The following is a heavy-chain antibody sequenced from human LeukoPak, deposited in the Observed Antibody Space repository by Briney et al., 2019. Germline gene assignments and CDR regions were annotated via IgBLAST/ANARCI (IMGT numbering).Heavy chain of an antibody. Sequence: SETLSLTCAVYGGSFSGYYWSWIRQPPGKGLEWIGEINHSGSTNYNPSLKSRVTISVDTSKNQFSLKLSSVTAADTAVYYCARHGRSSGYYRGYFDYWGQGTLVTVSS. CDR1: GGSFSGYY. D-gene: IGHD3-22*01. CDR3: ARHGRSSGYYRGYFDY. V-gene: IGHV4-34*01. J-gene: IGHJ4*02. CDR2: INHSGST.